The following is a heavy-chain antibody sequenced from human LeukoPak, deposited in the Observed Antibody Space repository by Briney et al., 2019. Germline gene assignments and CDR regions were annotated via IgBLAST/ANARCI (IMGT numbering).Heavy chain of an antibody. Sequence: GGSLRLSCAASGFTFSSYSMNWVRQAPGKGLEWVSSISSSSSYIYYADSVKGRFTISRDNAKNSLYLQMNSLRAEDTAVYYCARDPYSGYSYGYAGWNYYMDVWGKGTTVTVSS. V-gene: IGHV3-21*01. CDR3: ARDPYSGYSYGYAGWNYYMDV. CDR1: GFTFSSYS. CDR2: ISSSSSYI. D-gene: IGHD5-18*01. J-gene: IGHJ6*03.